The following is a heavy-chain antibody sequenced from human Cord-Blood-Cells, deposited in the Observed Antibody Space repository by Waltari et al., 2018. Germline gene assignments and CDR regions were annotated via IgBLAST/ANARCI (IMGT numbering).Heavy chain of an antibody. Sequence: QVQLQESGPGLVKPSETLSLPCTVSGGSISSYYWCWLRQPAGKGLEWIGRIYTSGSTNYNPSLKSRVTMSVDTSKNQFSLKLSSVTAADTAVYYCARGGYYYDSSGYYFDYWGQGTLVTVSS. CDR2: IYTSGST. J-gene: IGHJ4*02. V-gene: IGHV4-4*07. CDR3: ARGGYYYDSSGYYFDY. D-gene: IGHD3-22*01. CDR1: GGSISSYY.